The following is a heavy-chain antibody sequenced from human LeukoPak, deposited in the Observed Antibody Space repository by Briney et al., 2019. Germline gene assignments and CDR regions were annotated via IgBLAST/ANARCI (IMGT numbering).Heavy chain of an antibody. CDR3: ARRASNYDFWSGYNV. V-gene: IGHV3-7*01. J-gene: IGHJ6*04. Sequence: GGSLRLSCAASEFTFSTYWMNWVRQAPGKGLEWVASIRQDGSEKNYVDSVKGRFTISRDNAKNSLYLQMNSLRAEDTAVYYCARRASNYDFWSGYNVWGKGTTVTVSS. CDR2: IRQDGSEK. D-gene: IGHD3-3*01. CDR1: EFTFSTYW.